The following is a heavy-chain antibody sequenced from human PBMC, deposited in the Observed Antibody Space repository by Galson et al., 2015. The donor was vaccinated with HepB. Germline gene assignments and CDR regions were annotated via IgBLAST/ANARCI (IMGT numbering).Heavy chain of an antibody. CDR2: IKQDGSEK. CDR3: ARDLGWLVIGGPGDY. Sequence: SLRLSCAASGFTFSSYWMSWVRQAPGKGLEWVANIKQDGSEKYYVDSVKGRFTISRDNAKNSLYLQMNGLRAEDTAVYYCARDLGWLVIGGPGDYWGQGTLVTVSS. CDR1: GFTFSSYW. V-gene: IGHV3-7*03. J-gene: IGHJ4*02. D-gene: IGHD6-19*01.